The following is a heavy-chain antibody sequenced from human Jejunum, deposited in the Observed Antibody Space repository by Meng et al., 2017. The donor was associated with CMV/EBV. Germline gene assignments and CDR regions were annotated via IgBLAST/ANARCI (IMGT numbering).Heavy chain of an antibody. J-gene: IGHJ4*02. CDR1: TFSSYR. CDR2: ISRTVGLT. D-gene: IGHD4-11*01. CDR3: ARDPDYSTDWYEGGDF. V-gene: IGHV3-21*06. Sequence: TFSSYRMNWVRQAPGRGLEWVSSISRTVGLTYYAGSVKGRFTISRDNGKSSVFLQMDSLRVEDTAVYYCARDPDYSTDWYEGGDFWGQGVLVTVSS.